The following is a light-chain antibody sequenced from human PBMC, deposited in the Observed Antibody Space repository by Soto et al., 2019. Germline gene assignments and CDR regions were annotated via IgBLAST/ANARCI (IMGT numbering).Light chain of an antibody. V-gene: IGKV3-20*01. CDR2: DAS. CDR3: QQYGFSPIS. Sequence: EVVLTQSPGTLSLSPGERVTLSCRASQTVTNDYLAWYQQKDGQAPRLLIYDASTRATGVPDSFSGSGSGPEYTLTITRLEPEDFAVYSCQQYGFSPISFGQGTRLEIK. J-gene: IGKJ5*01. CDR1: QTVTNDY.